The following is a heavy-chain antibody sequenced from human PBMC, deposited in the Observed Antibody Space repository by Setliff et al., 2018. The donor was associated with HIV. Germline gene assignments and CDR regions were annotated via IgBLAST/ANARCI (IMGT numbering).Heavy chain of an antibody. CDR1: GFTVSSYS. CDR2: ISSSSSYI. Sequence: GESLKISCAASGFTVSSYSMNWVRQAPGKGLEWVSSISSSSSYIYYADSVKGRFTISRDNAKNSLYLQMNSLRAEDTAVYYCARDQGNTIFGVVSRGWFDPWGQGTLVTVSS. V-gene: IGHV3-21*01. D-gene: IGHD3-3*01. J-gene: IGHJ5*02. CDR3: ARDQGNTIFGVVSRGWFDP.